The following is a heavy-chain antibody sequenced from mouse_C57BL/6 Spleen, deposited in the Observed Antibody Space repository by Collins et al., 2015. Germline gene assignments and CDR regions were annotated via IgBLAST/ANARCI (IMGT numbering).Heavy chain of an antibody. CDR3: ARGQNDGCYGWFAY. CDR2: IDPSDSET. J-gene: IGHJ3*01. Sequence: QVQLQQPGAELVRPGSSVKLSCKASGYTFTSYWMHWVEQRPIQGLEWIGNIDPSDSETHFNHKFKDKATLTVDKSSSTAYMQLSSLTSEDSAVYFCARGQNDGCYGWFAYWGQGTLVTVSA. CDR1: GYTFTSYW. V-gene: IGHV1-52*01. D-gene: IGHD2-3*01.